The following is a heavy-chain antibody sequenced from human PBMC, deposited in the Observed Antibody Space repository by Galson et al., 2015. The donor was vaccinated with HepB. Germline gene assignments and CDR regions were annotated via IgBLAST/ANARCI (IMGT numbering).Heavy chain of an antibody. V-gene: IGHV3-30-3*01. CDR3: ARDKPPNDY. Sequence: SLRLSCAASGFTFSTYAMHWVRQAPGKGLEWVALISFDSTNIHYADSVKGRFTISRDNSKNTLYLQMNSLRDDDTAVYYCARDKPPNDYWGQGTLVTVSS. J-gene: IGHJ4*02. CDR1: GFTFSTYA. CDR2: ISFDSTNI.